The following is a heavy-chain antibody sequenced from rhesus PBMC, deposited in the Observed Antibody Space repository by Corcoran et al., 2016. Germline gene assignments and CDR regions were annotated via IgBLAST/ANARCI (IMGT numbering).Heavy chain of an antibody. Sequence: QVQLQESGPGLVKPSETLSLTCTVSGVSISGYYNWNWIRQSPAKGLEGIGAVYSFTTRTNYNPSHQSRVTITKVTSKNQFSRRLTAVTAADTAVYYCARQGYTDHLGGLDSWGQGVVVTVSS. CDR2: VYSFTTRT. D-gene: IGHD2-39*02. V-gene: IGHV4-143*01. J-gene: IGHJ6*01. CDR1: GVSISGYYN. CDR3: ARQGYTDHLGGLDS.